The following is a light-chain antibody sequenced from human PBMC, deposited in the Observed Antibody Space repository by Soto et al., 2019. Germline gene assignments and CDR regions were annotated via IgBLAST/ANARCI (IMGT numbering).Light chain of an antibody. CDR3: HKYQHAPT. Sequence: DIQLTQSPSSLSASVGDRVTITCRASQAISSYLAWYQQKPGKVPALLLYATSTLQSGAPSRFSGSGSGTDFTLTISSLQPEDVATYYCHKYQHAPTFGGGTKVEIK. V-gene: IGKV1-27*01. CDR1: QAISSY. CDR2: ATS. J-gene: IGKJ4*01.